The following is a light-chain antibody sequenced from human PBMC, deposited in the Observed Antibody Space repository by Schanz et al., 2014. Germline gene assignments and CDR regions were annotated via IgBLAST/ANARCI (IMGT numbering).Light chain of an antibody. V-gene: IGLV2-14*03. Sequence: QSVLTQPASVSGSPGQSITISCTGTSSDVGGYNYVSWYQQHPGKAPKLMIYDVSNRPSGVSNRFSGSKSGNPASRTISGLQAEDEGDYYCSSYTSSSLGVFGGGTKLTVL. CDR1: SSDVGGYNY. CDR2: DVS. CDR3: SSYTSSSLGV. J-gene: IGLJ3*02.